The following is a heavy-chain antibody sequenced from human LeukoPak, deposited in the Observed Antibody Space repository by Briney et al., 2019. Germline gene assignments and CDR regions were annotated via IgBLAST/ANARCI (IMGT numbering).Heavy chain of an antibody. CDR3: ASHFTKAGTYYYDSSGYSRAAIDY. V-gene: IGHV1-2*06. J-gene: IGHJ4*02. Sequence: ASVTVSCKASGYTFTGYYMHWVRQAPGQGLEWMGRINPNSGGTSYAQKFQGRVTMTRDTSISTAYMELSRLRSDDTAVYYCASHFTKAGTYYYDSSGYSRAAIDYWGQGTLVTVSS. CDR2: INPNSGGT. CDR1: GYTFTGYY. D-gene: IGHD3-22*01.